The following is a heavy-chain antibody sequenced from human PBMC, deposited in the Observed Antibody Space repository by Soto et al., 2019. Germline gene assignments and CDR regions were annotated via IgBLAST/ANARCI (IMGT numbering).Heavy chain of an antibody. CDR1: GFTFSTYT. CDR2: ISYDGINK. D-gene: IGHD5-18*01. J-gene: IGHJ4*02. Sequence: GGSLRLSCAASGFTFSTYTMHWVRQAPGKGLEWVADISYDGINKYFADSVKGRFTISRDNSKNTLYLQMNSLRAEDTAVYYCARHGYNYGGGYFDYWGQGTLVTVSS. V-gene: IGHV3-30*14. CDR3: ARHGYNYGGGYFDY.